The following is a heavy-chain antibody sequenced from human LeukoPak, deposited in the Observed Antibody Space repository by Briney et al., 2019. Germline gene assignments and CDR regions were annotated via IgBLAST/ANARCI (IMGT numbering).Heavy chain of an antibody. CDR3: ARVDTAMVKFSFIALDI. Sequence: GGSLRLSCAASGFTFNSYAMSWVRQAPGKGLEWVSTISDSGGSTYYADSVKGRFTISRDNSKNTLYLQMNSLRAEDTAVYYCARVDTAMVKFSFIALDIWGQGTMVTVSS. J-gene: IGHJ3*02. CDR2: ISDSGGST. CDR1: GFTFNSYA. D-gene: IGHD5-18*01. V-gene: IGHV3-23*01.